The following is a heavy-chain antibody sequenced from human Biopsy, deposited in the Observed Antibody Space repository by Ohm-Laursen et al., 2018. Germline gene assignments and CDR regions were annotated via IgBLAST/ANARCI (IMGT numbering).Heavy chain of an antibody. V-gene: IGHV4-59*08. CDR3: ARHRGGMPSSGNWFDH. Sequence: SETLSLTCSVSGYSISTYYWSWIRQPPGKGLEWIGYIYYSGSTNYNPSLKSRVTISVDMSKNQFSLKLTSVAAADTAVYYCARHRGGMPSSGNWFDHWGQGTLVTVSS. CDR2: IYYSGST. J-gene: IGHJ5*02. CDR1: GYSISTYY. D-gene: IGHD2-2*01.